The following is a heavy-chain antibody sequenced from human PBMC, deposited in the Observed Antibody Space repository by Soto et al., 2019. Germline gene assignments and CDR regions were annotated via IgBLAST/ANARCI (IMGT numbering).Heavy chain of an antibody. Sequence: PSETLSLTCTVSGDSISSSSYYWVWIRQPPGRGLEWIGSIFYSGTTYYNPSLKSRVTISIDTSKNQFSLKLTSVTAADTAVYYCAKTGPYDILTYWYFDLWGRGTLVTVSS. CDR3: AKTGPYDILTYWYFDL. V-gene: IGHV4-39*01. J-gene: IGHJ2*01. CDR1: GDSISSSSYY. CDR2: IFYSGTT. D-gene: IGHD3-9*01.